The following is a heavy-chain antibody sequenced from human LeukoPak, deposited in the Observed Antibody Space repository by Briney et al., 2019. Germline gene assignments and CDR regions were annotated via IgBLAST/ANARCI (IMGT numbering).Heavy chain of an antibody. CDR2: IYYSGST. CDR3: AGRLYCSSTSCRKLDY. D-gene: IGHD2-2*01. J-gene: IGHJ4*02. V-gene: IGHV4-59*12. CDR1: GGSISTYY. Sequence: SETLSLTCTVSGGSISTYYWSWIRQPPGKGLEWIGYIYYSGSTNYNPSLKSRVTISVDTSKNQFSLKLSSVTAADTAVYYCAGRLYCSSTSCRKLDYWGQGTLVTVSS.